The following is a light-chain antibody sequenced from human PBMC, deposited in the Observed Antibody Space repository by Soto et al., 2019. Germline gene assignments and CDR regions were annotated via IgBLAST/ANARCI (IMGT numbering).Light chain of an antibody. CDR3: QQSYVAPFT. CDR1: QSISRY. Sequence: DLQTTQSPSSLSASVGDRVTITCRASQSISRYLNWYQQKPGKAPNLLIYATSNLRGGVPPRFSGDGSGTAFTLIISGLQPEDFATYYCQQSYVAPFTFGGGTRVEI. CDR2: ATS. J-gene: IGKJ4*01. V-gene: IGKV1-39*01.